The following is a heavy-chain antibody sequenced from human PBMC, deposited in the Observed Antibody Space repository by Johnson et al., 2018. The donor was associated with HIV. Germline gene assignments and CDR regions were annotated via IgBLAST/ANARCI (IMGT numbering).Heavy chain of an antibody. CDR1: GFTVSSNY. V-gene: IGHV3-66*01. Sequence: VQLVESGGGLVQPGGSLRLSCAASGFTVSSNYMTWVRQAPGKRLEWVSVIYSGGTTYNADSVKGRFTISRDNSMNTLYLQMNSLRAEDTAVYYCARDGRDGYNYRWLWGAFDIWGQGTMVTVS. J-gene: IGHJ3*02. D-gene: IGHD5-24*01. CDR3: ARDGRDGYNYRWLWGAFDI. CDR2: IYSGGTT.